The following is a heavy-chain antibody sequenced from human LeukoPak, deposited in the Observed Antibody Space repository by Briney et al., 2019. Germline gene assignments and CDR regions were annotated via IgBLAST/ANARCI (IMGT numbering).Heavy chain of an antibody. V-gene: IGHV1-18*01. J-gene: IGHJ6*03. CDR3: ARAVYCSSTSCYNSYMDV. CDR2: ITTHNGNT. CDR1: GYTFTTYG. Sequence: EASVKVSCKASGYTFTTYGISWVRQAPGQGLEWTGWITTHNGNTYYAQKLQGRVTMTTDTSTTTAYMELRSLRSDDTAIYYCARAVYCSSTSCYNSYMDVWGKGTTVTVSS. D-gene: IGHD2-2*02.